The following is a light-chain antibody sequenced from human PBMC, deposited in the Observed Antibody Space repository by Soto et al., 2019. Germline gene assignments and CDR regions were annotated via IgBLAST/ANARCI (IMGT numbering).Light chain of an antibody. CDR2: EVS. CDR3: SSYTTSSTLLYV. J-gene: IGLJ1*01. CDR1: SSDVGGYNS. Sequence: QSALTQPAYVSGSPGQSITISCTGTSSDVGGYNSVSWYQQHPGKAPKLMIYEVSNRPSGVSNRFSGSKSGNTASLTISGLQAEDEADYYCSSYTTSSTLLYVFGTGTKVTVL. V-gene: IGLV2-14*01.